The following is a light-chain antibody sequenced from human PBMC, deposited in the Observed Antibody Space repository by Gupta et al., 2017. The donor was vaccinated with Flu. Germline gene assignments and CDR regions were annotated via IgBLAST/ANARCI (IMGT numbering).Light chain of an antibody. CDR1: RSDVGGDNY. Sequence: QSALTQPASVSGAPGQSITISCTGTRSDVGGDNYVSWYQQHPVKAPNLMIYEVSNRPSGVSTRFSGSKSGNTASLTISGLQAEDEADYYCSSYTSSSTPYVFGTGTKVTVL. V-gene: IGLV2-14*01. CDR2: EVS. J-gene: IGLJ1*01. CDR3: SSYTSSSTPYV.